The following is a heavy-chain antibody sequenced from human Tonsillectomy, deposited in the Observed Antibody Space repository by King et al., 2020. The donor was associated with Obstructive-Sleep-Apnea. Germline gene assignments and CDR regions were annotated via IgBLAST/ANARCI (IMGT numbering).Heavy chain of an antibody. V-gene: IGHV3-33*01. CDR1: GFTFRSYG. J-gene: IGHJ6*02. D-gene: IGHD2-15*01. Sequence: VQLVESGGGVVQPGRSLRLSCEVSGFTFRSYGMHWVRQAPGKGLEWVAVIWYDGSYKYYADSVKGRFPISRDNSQNTLYLEMRRLRVEDTAVYYCARDYIEVVVAGSQVGMDVWGQGTSVTVSS. CDR3: ARDYIEVVVAGSQVGMDV. CDR2: IWYDGSYK.